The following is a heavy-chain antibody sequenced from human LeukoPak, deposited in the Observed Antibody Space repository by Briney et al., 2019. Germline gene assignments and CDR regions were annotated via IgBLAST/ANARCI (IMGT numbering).Heavy chain of an antibody. CDR3: ARELYSSSWDPYYFDY. Sequence: GGSLRLSCAASGFTFSSYWMHWVRQAPGKGLEWVSVIYSGGSTYYADSVKGRFTISRDNSKNTLYLQMNSLRAEDTAVYYCARELYSSSWDPYYFDYWGQGTLVTVSS. J-gene: IGHJ4*02. D-gene: IGHD6-13*01. CDR2: IYSGGST. CDR1: GFTFSSYW. V-gene: IGHV3-66*01.